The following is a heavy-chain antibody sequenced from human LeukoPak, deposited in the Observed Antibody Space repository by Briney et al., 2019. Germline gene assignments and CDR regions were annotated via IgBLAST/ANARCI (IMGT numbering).Heavy chain of an antibody. CDR3: ARVSGADYDGRGAFDY. CDR1: GGSISSYY. CDR2: IYYSGST. V-gene: IGHV4-59*01. Sequence: PSETLSLTCTVSGGSISSYYWSWIRQPPGKGLEWIGYIYYSGSTNYNPSLKSRVTMSVDTSKNEFSLKLSSVTAADTAVYYCARVSGADYDGRGAFDYWGQGTLVTVSS. D-gene: IGHD3-16*01. J-gene: IGHJ4*02.